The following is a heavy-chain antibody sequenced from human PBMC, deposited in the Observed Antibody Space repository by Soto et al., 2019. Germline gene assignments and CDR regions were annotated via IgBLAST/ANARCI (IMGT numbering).Heavy chain of an antibody. J-gene: IGHJ4*02. CDR3: ARSRARRDGYNYFDY. V-gene: IGHV1-69*01. CDR2: ISPIFGTA. D-gene: IGHD5-12*01. CDR1: GGTFSSYA. Sequence: QVQLVQTGAEVKKPGSSVKVSCKASGGTFSSYAISWVRQAPGQGLEWMGGISPIFGTATYAQKVQGRVTITADEAPSTAYMELSSLRSEDTAVYYCARSRARRDGYNYFDYWGQGTLVTVSS.